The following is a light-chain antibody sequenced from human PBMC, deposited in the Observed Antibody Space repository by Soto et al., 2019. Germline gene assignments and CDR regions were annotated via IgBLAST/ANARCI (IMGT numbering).Light chain of an antibody. CDR3: QQRSNWPLT. J-gene: IGKJ4*01. Sequence: EIVLTQSPATLSLSPGERATLSCRTSQSVSSYFAWYQQKRGQAPRLLIYEASNRATGIPARFSGSGSGTDFTLTISSLEPEDFAIYYCQQRSNWPLTFGGGTKVEI. V-gene: IGKV3-11*01. CDR2: EAS. CDR1: QSVSSY.